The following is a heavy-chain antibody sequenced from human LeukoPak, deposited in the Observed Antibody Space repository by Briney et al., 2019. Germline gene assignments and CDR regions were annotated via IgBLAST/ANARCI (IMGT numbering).Heavy chain of an antibody. D-gene: IGHD3-16*01. CDR3: AKANSIMITSRPFDY. CDR1: GFTFSSYA. V-gene: IGHV3-23*01. J-gene: IGHJ4*02. CDR2: ISGSGGST. Sequence: GGPLRLSCAASGFTFSSYAMSWVRQAPGKGLEWVSAISGSGGSTYYADSVKGRFTISRDNSKNTLYLQMNSLRAEDTAVYYCAKANSIMITSRPFDYWGQGTLVTVSS.